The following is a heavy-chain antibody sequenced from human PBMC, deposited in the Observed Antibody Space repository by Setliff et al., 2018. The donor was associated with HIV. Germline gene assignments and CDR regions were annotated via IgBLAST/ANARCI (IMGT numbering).Heavy chain of an antibody. V-gene: IGHV4-38-2*02. CDR3: ARERQWLERDYFDY. CDR1: RYSISSGYY. D-gene: IGHD6-19*01. CDR2: IYHSGST. Sequence: PSETLSLTCVVSRYSISSGYYGGWIRQPPGKGLEWIGSIYHSGSTYYNPSLKSRVTISVDTSKNQFSLKLSSVTAADTAVYYCARERQWLERDYFDYWGQGTLVTVSS. J-gene: IGHJ4*02.